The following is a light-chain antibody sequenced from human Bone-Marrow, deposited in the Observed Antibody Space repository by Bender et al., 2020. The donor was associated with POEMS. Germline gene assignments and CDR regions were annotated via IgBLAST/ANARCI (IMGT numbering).Light chain of an antibody. J-gene: IGLJ2*01. V-gene: IGLV1-44*01. Sequence: QSVLTQPPSASGTPGQRVTISCSGGSSNIGAHAVNWYQHLPGTAPKLLIYSSHRRPSGVPDRFSGSIDSSSNSASLTISGLKTEDEADYYCQSYDSDIVVFGGGTKLTVL. CDR3: QSYDSDIVV. CDR2: SSH. CDR1: SSNIGAHA.